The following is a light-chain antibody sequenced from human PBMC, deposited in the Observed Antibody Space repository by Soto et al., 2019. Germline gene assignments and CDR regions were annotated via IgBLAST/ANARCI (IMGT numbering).Light chain of an antibody. V-gene: IGLV2-8*01. J-gene: IGLJ2*01. CDR2: EVS. CDR3: SSYAGSNNYVV. CDR1: SSDVGGYNY. Sequence: QSALTQPPSASGSPGQSVTISCTGTSSDVGGYNYVSWYQKNPGKAPRLMIYEVSKRPSGVPGRFSGSKSGNTASLTVSGLQAEDEADYYCSSYAGSNNYVVFGGGTKLTVL.